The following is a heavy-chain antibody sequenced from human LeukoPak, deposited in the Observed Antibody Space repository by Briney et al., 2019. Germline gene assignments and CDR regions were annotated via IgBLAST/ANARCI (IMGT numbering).Heavy chain of an antibody. J-gene: IGHJ3*02. CDR3: AKDIHHVDPSDAFDI. V-gene: IGHV3-9*01. Sequence: GRSLRLSCAASGFTFDDYAMHWVRQAPGKGLEWVSGISWNSGSIGYADSVKGRFTISRDNAKNSLYLQMNSLRAEDTALYYCAKDIHHVDPSDAFDIWGQGTMVTVSS. D-gene: IGHD1-14*01. CDR2: ISWNSGSI. CDR1: GFTFDDYA.